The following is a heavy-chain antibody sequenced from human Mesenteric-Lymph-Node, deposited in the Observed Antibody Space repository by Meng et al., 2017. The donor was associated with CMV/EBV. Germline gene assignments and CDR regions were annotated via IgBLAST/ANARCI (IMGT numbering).Heavy chain of an antibody. CDR2: ISYDGSNK. J-gene: IGHJ4*02. CDR1: GFTFSSYA. D-gene: IGHD6-13*01. Sequence: GESLKISCAASGFTFSSYAMHWVRQAPGKGLEWVAVISYDGSNKYYADSVKGRFTISRDNSKNTLYLQMNSLRAEDTAVYYCARGASSSWYVFVYWGQGTLVTVSS. V-gene: IGHV3-30*04. CDR3: ARGASSSWYVFVY.